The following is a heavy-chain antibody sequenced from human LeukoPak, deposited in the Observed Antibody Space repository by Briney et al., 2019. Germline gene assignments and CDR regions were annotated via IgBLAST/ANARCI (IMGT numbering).Heavy chain of an antibody. Sequence: SETLSLTCTVSGGSIRSSYYYWGWIRQPPGKGLEWIGSIYYSGSTYYNPSLKSRVTISVDTSKNQFSLKLSSVTAADTAVYYCALLPTEIIAVGVDYWGQGTLVTVSS. D-gene: IGHD6-19*01. J-gene: IGHJ4*02. CDR3: ALLPTEIIAVGVDY. CDR2: IYYSGST. V-gene: IGHV4-39*01. CDR1: GGSIRSSYYY.